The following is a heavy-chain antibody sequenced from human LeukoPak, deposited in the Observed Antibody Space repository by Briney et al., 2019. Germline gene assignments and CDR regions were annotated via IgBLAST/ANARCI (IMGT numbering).Heavy chain of an antibody. CDR3: ARARRSAATLTWFDP. V-gene: IGHV1-3*03. Sequence: ASVKVSCKASGYTFTSYAMHWVRQAPGQRLEWMGWINAGNGNTKYSQEFQGRVTITRDTSASTAYMELSSLRSEDMAVYYCARARRSAATLTWFDPWGQGTLVTVSS. CDR2: INAGNGNT. D-gene: IGHD2-15*01. CDR1: GYTFTSYA. J-gene: IGHJ5*02.